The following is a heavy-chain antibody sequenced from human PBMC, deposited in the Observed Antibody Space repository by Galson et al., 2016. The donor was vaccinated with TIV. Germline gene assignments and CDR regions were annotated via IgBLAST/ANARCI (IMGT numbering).Heavy chain of an antibody. CDR3: ARKDSSVHGDLRGAFDV. V-gene: IGHV3-53*01. D-gene: IGHD4-17*01. CDR1: GFTVNAYH. J-gene: IGHJ3*01. CDR2: IYSGGDT. Sequence: SLRLSCAVSGFTVNAYHMSWIRQAPGKGLEWVSVIYSGGDTYYSDSVKGRLTIPRDNSKNTVHLQMNSLRVEDTAVYYCARKDSSVHGDLRGAFDVWGQGTKVIVSS.